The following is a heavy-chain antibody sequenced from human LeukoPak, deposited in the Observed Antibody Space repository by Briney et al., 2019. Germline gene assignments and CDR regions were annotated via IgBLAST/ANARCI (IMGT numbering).Heavy chain of an antibody. CDR2: INPSGDST. CDR3: VRDSGSCSCGD. V-gene: IGHV1-46*01. CDR1: GYTFSSYY. J-gene: IGHJ4*02. D-gene: IGHD1-26*01. Sequence: ASVKVSCKASGYTFSSYYMHWVRQAPGQGLEWMGIINPSGDSTSYAQMFQGRVTMTRDTPTSTVYMELSSLRSEDTALYYCVRDSGSCSCGDWGQGTLVTVSS.